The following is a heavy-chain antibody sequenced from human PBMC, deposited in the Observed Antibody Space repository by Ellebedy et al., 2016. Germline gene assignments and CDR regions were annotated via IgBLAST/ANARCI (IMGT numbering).Heavy chain of an antibody. CDR2: INQDGSAK. Sequence: GGSLRLSCAASGFTFRNYWMNWVRQAPGKGLEWVANINQDGSAKYYMDSVKGRFTISRDNAKNSLYLQMNSLRGEDTAVYYCARYGLSGTFDLWGQGTPVTVSS. V-gene: IGHV3-7*03. CDR3: ARYGLSGTFDL. CDR1: GFTFRNYW. J-gene: IGHJ4*02. D-gene: IGHD3-10*01.